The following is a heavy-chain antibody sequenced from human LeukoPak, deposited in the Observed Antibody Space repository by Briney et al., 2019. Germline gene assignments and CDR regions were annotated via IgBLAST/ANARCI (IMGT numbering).Heavy chain of an antibody. CDR2: ISAYNGNT. CDR1: GYTFTSDG. J-gene: IGHJ4*02. Sequence: GASVKVSCKASGYTFTSDGISWVRQAPGQGLEWMGWISAYNGNTNYAQKLQGRVTMTTDTSTSTAYMELRSLRSDDTAVYYCARGAYYYGSGSSPFDYWGQGTLVTVSS. V-gene: IGHV1-18*01. CDR3: ARGAYYYGSGSSPFDY. D-gene: IGHD3-10*01.